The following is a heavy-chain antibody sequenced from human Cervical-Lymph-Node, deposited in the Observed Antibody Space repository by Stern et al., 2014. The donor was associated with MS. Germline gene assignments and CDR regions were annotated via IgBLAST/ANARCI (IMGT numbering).Heavy chain of an antibody. CDR1: ESSFSSYS. Sequence: VQLVESGAEVKKPGSSVKVSCKASESSFSSYSFSWVRQAPGQGLEWMGGLIPIFDTSNYAQRGQGRVTVTADASTSTAYMELRSLRSEDTAVYYCARGDYGDYYYYNMDVWGQGTTVIVSS. CDR3: ARGDYGDYYYYNMDV. J-gene: IGHJ6*02. D-gene: IGHD4-17*01. CDR2: LIPIFDTS. V-gene: IGHV1-69*01.